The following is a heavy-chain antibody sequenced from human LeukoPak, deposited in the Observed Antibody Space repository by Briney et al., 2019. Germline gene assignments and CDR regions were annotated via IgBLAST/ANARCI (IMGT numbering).Heavy chain of an antibody. CDR3: SRRYYSSPRSFDY. Sequence: SETLSLTCAVSGYSISSGYYWGWIRQPPGRGLEWIGTIYHSGSTYYNPSLKSRVTISVDTSKNQFSLKLSYVPAPDTAVYYCSRRYYSSPRSFDYWGRGTLVTVSS. D-gene: IGHD3-9*01. CDR2: IYHSGST. CDR1: GYSISSGYY. V-gene: IGHV4-38-2*01. J-gene: IGHJ4*02.